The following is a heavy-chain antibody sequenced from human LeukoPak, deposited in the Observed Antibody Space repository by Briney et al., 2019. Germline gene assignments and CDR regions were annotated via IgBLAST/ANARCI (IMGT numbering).Heavy chain of an antibody. CDR1: GFTFSDYY. CDR2: ISSGGTTT. CDR3: ARDQRRLSGYDRGADY. J-gene: IGHJ4*02. D-gene: IGHD5-12*01. V-gene: IGHV3-11*01. Sequence: GGSLRLSCAASGFTFSDYYMTWLRQAPGKGLEGVSYISSGGTTTYYADSVKGRFTISRDNAQNSVYLQMISLRAEDTAVYYCARDQRRLSGYDRGADYWGQGTLVTVSS.